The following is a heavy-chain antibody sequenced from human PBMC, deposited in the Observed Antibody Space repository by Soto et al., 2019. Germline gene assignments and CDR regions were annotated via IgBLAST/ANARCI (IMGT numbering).Heavy chain of an antibody. CDR3: ARGWGQYYFDY. D-gene: IGHD7-27*01. CDR2: INPSGGST. V-gene: IGHV1-46*01. Sequence: ASVKVSCKASGYTFTSYYMHWVRQAPGQGLEWMGIINPSGGSTSYAQKFQGRVTMTRDTSTSTVYMELSSLRSEDTAVEYWARGWGQYYFDYWGQGTLVTVSS. J-gene: IGHJ4*02. CDR1: GYTFTSYY.